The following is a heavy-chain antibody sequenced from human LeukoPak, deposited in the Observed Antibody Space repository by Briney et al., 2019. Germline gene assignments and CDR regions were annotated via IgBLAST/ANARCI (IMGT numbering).Heavy chain of an antibody. D-gene: IGHD4-23*01. Sequence: GGSLRLSCAASGFTFSSYAMSWVRQAPGKGLEWVSGISGSGGNTYYADSVKGRFTISRDNSKNTLYLQMNSLRAEDTAVYYCAKHRAAVVTDFDYWGKGTLVTVSS. CDR3: AKHRAAVVTDFDY. J-gene: IGHJ4*02. V-gene: IGHV3-23*01. CDR1: GFTFSSYA. CDR2: ISGSGGNT.